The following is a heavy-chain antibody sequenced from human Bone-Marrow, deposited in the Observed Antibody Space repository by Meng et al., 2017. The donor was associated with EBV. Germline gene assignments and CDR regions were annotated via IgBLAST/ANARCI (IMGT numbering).Heavy chain of an antibody. J-gene: IGHJ4*02. CDR2: IYYSGST. D-gene: IGHD2-15*01. CDR3: ARVVAAIDY. Sequence: QPQLQESGPGLVQPSETLPLPCPVSGGSISSSSYYWGWIRQPPGKGLEWIGSIYYSGSTYYNPSLKSRVTISVDTSKNQFSLKLSSVTAADTAVYYCARVVAAIDYWGQGTLVTVSS. CDR1: GGSISSSSYY. V-gene: IGHV4-39*07.